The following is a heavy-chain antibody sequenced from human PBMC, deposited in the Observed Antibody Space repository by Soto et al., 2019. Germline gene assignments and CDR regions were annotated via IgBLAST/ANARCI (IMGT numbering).Heavy chain of an antibody. V-gene: IGHV4-61*01. CDR3: AVYKEWGAGYGY. Sequence: QVQLQESGPGMVKPSETLSLTCAVSGVSVSSNTYHWTWIRQPPGKGLEWIGQRGNTNDNPSLKRRITISVDTSKNQFSLSLRSVTAADTAIYYCAVYKEWGAGYGYWGQGTLVTVSA. CDR2: QRGNT. J-gene: IGHJ4*02. CDR1: GVSVSSNTYH. D-gene: IGHD4-17*01.